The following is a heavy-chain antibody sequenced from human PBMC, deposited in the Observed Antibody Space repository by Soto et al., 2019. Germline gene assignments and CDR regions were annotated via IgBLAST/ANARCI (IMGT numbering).Heavy chain of an antibody. CDR1: RFIFRNYW. CDR3: ATTLTTSAEYFQH. V-gene: IGHV3-7*01. D-gene: IGHD3-16*01. Sequence: EVQLVESGGGLVQPGGSLRLSCAASRFIFRNYWMSWVRQAPGKGLEWVAHIKDDGSDIHYVDSVKDRFTISRDNAKSSLILQMNSLRTEDTAVYYCATTLTTSAEYFQHWGQGTPVTVSS. CDR2: IKDDGSDI. J-gene: IGHJ1*01.